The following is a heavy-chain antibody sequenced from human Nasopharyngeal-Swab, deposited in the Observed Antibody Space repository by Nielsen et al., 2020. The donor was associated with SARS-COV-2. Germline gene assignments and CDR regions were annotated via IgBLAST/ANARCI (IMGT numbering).Heavy chain of an antibody. J-gene: IGHJ3*02. D-gene: IGHD3-10*01. V-gene: IGHV3-23*01. CDR1: GFTFSDYA. CDR2: ITSRGDRT. CDR3: ARVLLRALGKFGEGYAFDI. Sequence: GVLKISCTPSGFTFSDYAMNWVRLAPGKGLEWVASITSRGDRTYYGDSVKGRFTIFRENYKNTLYLQLNSLRAEDTAVYYCARVLLRALGKFGEGYAFDIWGQGTMVTVSS.